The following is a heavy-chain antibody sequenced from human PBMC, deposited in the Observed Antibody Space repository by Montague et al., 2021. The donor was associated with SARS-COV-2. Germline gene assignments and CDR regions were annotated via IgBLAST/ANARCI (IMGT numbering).Heavy chain of an antibody. CDR3: VRGIEAAGSYDY. V-gene: IGHV6-1*01. D-gene: IGHD6-13*01. Sequence: DYARXLKSRIAINPDTSKNHFSLQLSSVTPEDTAFYYCVRGIEAAGSYDYWGQGTLVTVSS. J-gene: IGHJ4*02.